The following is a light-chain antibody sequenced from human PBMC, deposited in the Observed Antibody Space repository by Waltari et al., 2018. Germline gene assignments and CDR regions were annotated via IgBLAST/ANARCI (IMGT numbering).Light chain of an antibody. CDR3: AAWDDSLNGQV. CDR1: SANIGMNT. CDR2: NDN. J-gene: IGLJ3*02. Sequence: QSVLTHPPSASATPGQSVTLSCAFVSANIGMNTVYWYQHLPGTAPKLPIYNDNQRPSGVPDRFSGSKSGTSASLAISGLQSEDEVDYYCAAWDDSLNGQVFGGGTKLTVL. V-gene: IGLV1-44*01.